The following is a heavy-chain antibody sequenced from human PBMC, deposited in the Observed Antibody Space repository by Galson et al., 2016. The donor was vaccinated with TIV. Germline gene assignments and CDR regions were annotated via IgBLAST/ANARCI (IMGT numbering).Heavy chain of an antibody. V-gene: IGHV4-31*03. Sequence: TLSLTCNVSGGSISNAGCFWSWIRLHPGKGLEWIGNIYYSGSTYYNPSLKSRVTMSVDKSQNQFSLNLRSVTAADTAVYYCARWADSGSYYDYFQHWGQGTLVTVSS. J-gene: IGHJ1*01. CDR3: ARWADSGSYYDYFQH. CDR1: GGSISNAGCF. D-gene: IGHD1-26*01. CDR2: IYYSGST.